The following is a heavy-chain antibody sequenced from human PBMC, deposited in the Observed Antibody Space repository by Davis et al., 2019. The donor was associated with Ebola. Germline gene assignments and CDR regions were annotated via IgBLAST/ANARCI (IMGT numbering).Heavy chain of an antibody. CDR3: AINDFWSGSPPLDV. CDR2: ISGSGGST. CDR1: GFTFSSYA. J-gene: IGHJ6*04. D-gene: IGHD3-3*01. V-gene: IGHV3-23*01. Sequence: PGGSLRLSCAASGFTFSSYAMSWVRQAPGKGLEWVSAISGSGGSTYYADSVKGRFTISRDNSKNTLYLQMNSLRAEDTAVYYCAINDFWSGSPPLDVWGKGTTVTVSS.